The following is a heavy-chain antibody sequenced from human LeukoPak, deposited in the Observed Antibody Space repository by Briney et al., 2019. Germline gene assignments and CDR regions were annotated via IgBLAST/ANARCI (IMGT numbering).Heavy chain of an antibody. J-gene: IGHJ4*02. V-gene: IGHV3-23*01. CDR2: ISPGGDTT. CDR1: GFTFSSYA. CDR3: AKDRYYDSSPVPY. Sequence: GGSLSLSCAASGFTFSSYAMSGVRQAPAKGREWGSGISPGGDTTTYIDSVKGRFTISRDNSKNTLYLQMNSLRAEDTAIYYCAKDRYYDSSPVPYWGQGTLVTVSS. D-gene: IGHD3-22*01.